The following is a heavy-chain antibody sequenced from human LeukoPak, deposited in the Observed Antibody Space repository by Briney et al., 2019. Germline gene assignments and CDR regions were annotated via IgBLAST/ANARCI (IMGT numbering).Heavy chain of an antibody. CDR1: GGSISNYY. CDR3: ARAGAGREYLLPFDY. D-gene: IGHD2-2*01. V-gene: IGHV4-59*01. Sequence: SETLSLTCTVSGGSISNYYWSWIRQPPGKGLEWIGNVYFSGSTHYSPSLTNYNPSLKSRVTISGDTSKNQFSLKLSSVTAADTAVYYCARAGAGREYLLPFDYWGQGTLVPVSS. CDR2: VYFSGSTHYSPSLT. J-gene: IGHJ4*02.